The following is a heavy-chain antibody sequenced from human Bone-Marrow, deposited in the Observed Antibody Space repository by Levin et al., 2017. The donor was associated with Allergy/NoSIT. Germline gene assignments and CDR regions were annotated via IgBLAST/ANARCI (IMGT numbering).Heavy chain of an antibody. Sequence: GGSLRLSCAASGFPFSNYNMHWVRQGPGQGLEWVASIWYDGSNEYYADSVKGRFTISRDNSKNTVHLQMNSLRGDDTAIYYCVRDRSGNYFWFWGQGTLVTVSS. CDR2: IWYDGSNE. CDR3: VRDRSGNYFWF. V-gene: IGHV3-33*08. D-gene: IGHD3-16*01. J-gene: IGHJ4*02. CDR1: GFPFSNYN.